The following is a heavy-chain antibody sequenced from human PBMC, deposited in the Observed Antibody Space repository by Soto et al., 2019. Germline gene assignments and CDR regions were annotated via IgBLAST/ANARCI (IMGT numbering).Heavy chain of an antibody. CDR2: ISYDGSNK. Sequence: PGGSLRLSCAASGFTFSSYGMHWVRQAPGKGLEWVAVISYDGSNKYYADSVKGRFTISRDNSKNTLYLQMNSLRAEDTAVYYCAEDHEVITIFGVVIHSYYYYYGMDVWGQGTTVTVSS. J-gene: IGHJ6*02. CDR1: GFTFSSYG. V-gene: IGHV3-30*18. CDR3: AEDHEVITIFGVVIHSYYYYYGMDV. D-gene: IGHD3-3*01.